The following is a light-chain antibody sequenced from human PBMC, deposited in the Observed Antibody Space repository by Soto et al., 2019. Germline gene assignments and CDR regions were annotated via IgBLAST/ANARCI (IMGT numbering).Light chain of an antibody. V-gene: IGKV1-5*03. CDR3: QQYDSFPWT. Sequence: DIQMTQSASTLSASLGDRVTITFRASQSISSWLAWYQQKPGKAPNVLIYKASNLERGVPSRFSGSGSGTVFTLTISSLEPEDFATYHCQQYDSFPWTFGQGTKVDIK. J-gene: IGKJ1*01. CDR1: QSISSW. CDR2: KAS.